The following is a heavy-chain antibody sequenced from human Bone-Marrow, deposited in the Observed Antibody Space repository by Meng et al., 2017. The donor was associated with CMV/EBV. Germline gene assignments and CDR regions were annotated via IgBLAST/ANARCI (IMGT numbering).Heavy chain of an antibody. CDR3: ARDRRITMVRGVTLDGMDV. Sequence: ASVKVSCKASGYTFTSYGISWVRQAPGQGLEWMGWISAYNGNTNYAQKLQGRVTMTTDTSTSTAYMELRSLRSDDTAVYYCARDRRITMVRGVTLDGMDVWGQGTTVTVSS. J-gene: IGHJ6*02. CDR1: GYTFTSYG. CDR2: ISAYNGNT. D-gene: IGHD3-10*01. V-gene: IGHV1-18*01.